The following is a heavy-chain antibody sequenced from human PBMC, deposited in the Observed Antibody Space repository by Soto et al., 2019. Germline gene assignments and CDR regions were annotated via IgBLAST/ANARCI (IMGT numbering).Heavy chain of an antibody. CDR1: GFSFSNYW. CDR3: VREEEQQLKS. Sequence: EVQLVESGGGLVRPGGSLRLSCAASGFSFSNYWMHWVRQGPGKGLVWVSHINSDGSSTKYADSVKGRFTISRDNAKNTLYLQMNSLRAEDTAVFYYVREEEQQLKSWGQVTLVTVST. V-gene: IGHV3-74*03. D-gene: IGHD6-13*01. CDR2: INSDGSST. J-gene: IGHJ4*02.